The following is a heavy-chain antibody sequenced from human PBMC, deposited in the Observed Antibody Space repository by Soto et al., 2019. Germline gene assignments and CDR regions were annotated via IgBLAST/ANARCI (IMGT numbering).Heavy chain of an antibody. CDR2: LSYEGSEE. D-gene: IGHD6-19*01. V-gene: IGHV3-30*03. CDR1: GFNFGVFG. J-gene: IGHJ4*02. CDR3: ALTRRSSLLEVAGPGFEY. Sequence: GWSPRLSCAASGFNFGVFGMHWVRQAPGKGLEWLSVLSYEGSEEYYADSVRGRFTISRDNSKNTLFLQMDSLRVDDTGVYYCALTRRSSLLEVAGPGFEYWGQGILVTVSS.